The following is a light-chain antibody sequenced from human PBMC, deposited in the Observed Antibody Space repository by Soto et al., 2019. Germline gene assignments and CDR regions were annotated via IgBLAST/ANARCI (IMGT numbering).Light chain of an antibody. CDR2: EVY. CDR1: SSDVGDYNY. V-gene: IGLV2-8*01. CDR3: SSYAGTHVV. Sequence: QSALTQPPSASGSPGQSVTISCTGTSSDVGDYNYVSWYQQHPGKAPILIIYEVYKRPSGVPDRFSGSKSGNTASLTVFGLQADDEADYYCSSYAGTHVVFGGGTKLTVL. J-gene: IGLJ2*01.